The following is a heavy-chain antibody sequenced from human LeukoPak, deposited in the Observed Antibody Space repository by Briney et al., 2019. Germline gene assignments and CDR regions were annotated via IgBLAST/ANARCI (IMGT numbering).Heavy chain of an antibody. CDR2: IKEDGSEK. J-gene: IGHJ6*02. CDR3: ARTYSSSWYYYYGMDV. CDR1: GFTFSSYW. D-gene: IGHD6-13*01. V-gene: IGHV3-7*01. Sequence: GGSLRLSCAASGFTFSSYWMAWVRQAPGKGLEWVANIKEDGSEKYYVDSVKGRFTISRDNAKNSLYLQMNSLRAEDTAVYYCARTYSSSWYYYYGMDVWGQGTTVTVSS.